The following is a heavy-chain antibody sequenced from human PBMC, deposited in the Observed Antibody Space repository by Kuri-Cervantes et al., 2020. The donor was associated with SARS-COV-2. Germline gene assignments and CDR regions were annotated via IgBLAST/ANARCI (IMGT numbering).Heavy chain of an antibody. CDR3: AKDLPGTTLQDYYYYGMDV. CDR2: ISGSGGST. CDR1: GFTFDDYA. V-gene: IGHV3-23*01. D-gene: IGHD1-7*01. J-gene: IGHJ6*02. Sequence: GGSLRLSCAASGFTFDDYAIYWVRQAPGKGLEWVSAISGSGGSTYYADSVKGRFTISRDNSKNTLYLQMNSLRAEDTAVYYCAKDLPGTTLQDYYYYGMDVWGQGTTVTVSS.